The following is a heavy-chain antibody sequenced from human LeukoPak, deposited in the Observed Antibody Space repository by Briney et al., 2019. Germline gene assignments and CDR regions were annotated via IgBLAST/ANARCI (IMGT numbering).Heavy chain of an antibody. CDR2: ISAYNGNT. V-gene: IGHV1-18*01. D-gene: IGHD1-26*01. CDR1: GYTFTSYG. J-gene: IGHJ3*02. Sequence: ASVKVSCKASGYTFTSYGISWVRQAPGQGLEWMGWISAYNGNTNYAQKLQGRVTMTTDTSTSTAYMELRSLRSDDTAVYYCAREGARVGATKAFDIWGQGTMVTVSS. CDR3: AREGARVGATKAFDI.